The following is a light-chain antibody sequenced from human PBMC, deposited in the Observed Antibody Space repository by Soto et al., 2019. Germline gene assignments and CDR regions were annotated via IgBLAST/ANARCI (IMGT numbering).Light chain of an antibody. Sequence: QSALTQPPSVSGSPGQSVTISCSGTSSDVGSYNRVSWYQQAPGTAPKVMIYEVSNRPSGVPDRFSGSKSGNTASLTISGLQPEDEADYYCYSFTTINTYVFGTGTKVTV. V-gene: IGLV2-18*02. CDR3: YSFTTINTYV. CDR2: EVS. J-gene: IGLJ1*01. CDR1: SSDVGSYNR.